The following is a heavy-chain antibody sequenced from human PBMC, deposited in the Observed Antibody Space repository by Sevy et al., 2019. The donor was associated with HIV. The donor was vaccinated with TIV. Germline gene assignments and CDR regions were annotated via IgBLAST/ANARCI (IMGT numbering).Heavy chain of an antibody. Sequence: GGSLRLSCAASGFTFSSYGTHWIRQAPGKGLEWVAVIWYDGSNKYYADSVKGRFTISRDNSKNTLYLQMNSLRAEDTAVYYCARDNRSVGATLDYWGQGTLVTVSS. J-gene: IGHJ4*02. CDR3: ARDNRSVGATLDY. V-gene: IGHV3-33*01. CDR1: GFTFSSYG. D-gene: IGHD1-26*01. CDR2: IWYDGSNK.